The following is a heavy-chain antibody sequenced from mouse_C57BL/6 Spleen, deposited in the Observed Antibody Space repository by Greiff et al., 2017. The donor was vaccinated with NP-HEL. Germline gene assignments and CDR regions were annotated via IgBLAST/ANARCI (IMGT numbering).Heavy chain of an antibody. J-gene: IGHJ3*01. CDR1: GYAFSSSW. D-gene: IGHD4-1*02. CDR2: IYPGDGDT. CDR3: ARSNWDAWFAY. Sequence: VQLQQSGPELVKPGASVKISCKASGYAFSSSWMNWVKQRPGKGLEWIGRIYPGDGDTNYNGKFKGKATLTADKSSSTAYMQLSSLTSEDSAVYCCARSNWDAWFAYWGQGTLVTVSA. V-gene: IGHV1-82*01.